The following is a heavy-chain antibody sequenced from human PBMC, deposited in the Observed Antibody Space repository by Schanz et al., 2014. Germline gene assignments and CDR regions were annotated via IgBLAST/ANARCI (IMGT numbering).Heavy chain of an antibody. V-gene: IGHV3-11*01. D-gene: IGHD3-3*01. Sequence: EQVVESGGGLVQPGGSLRLSCAGSGFTFADYYMTWIRQAPGKGLEWISYVSSYDTTVSYADSVKGRFTISRDNAKNSVYLQMNSLRVEDTAVYYCARYGFRKFGVVYGLAVWGQGTTVTVS. J-gene: IGHJ6*02. CDR3: ARYGFRKFGVVYGLAV. CDR1: GFTFADYY. CDR2: VSSYDTTV.